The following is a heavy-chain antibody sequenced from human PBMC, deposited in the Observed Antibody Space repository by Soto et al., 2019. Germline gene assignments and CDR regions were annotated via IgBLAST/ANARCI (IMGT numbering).Heavy chain of an antibody. CDR2: IRSEPEAYAT. CDR3: ARAGYSSGWYVYAPDRDGKDYYGMDV. V-gene: IGHV3-73*01. Sequence: GGSLRLSCAASGFTFRLSTVHWVRQSSGTGLEWLGRIRSEPEAYATAYSASVTGRFTISRDDSKKTTFLQVNGLRSEDTAVYYCARAGYSSGWYVYAPDRDGKDYYGMDVWGQGTTVTVSS. J-gene: IGHJ6*02. CDR1: GFTFRLST. D-gene: IGHD6-19*01.